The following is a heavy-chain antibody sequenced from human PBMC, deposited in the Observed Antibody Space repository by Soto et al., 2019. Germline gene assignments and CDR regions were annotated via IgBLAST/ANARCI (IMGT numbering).Heavy chain of an antibody. D-gene: IGHD3-10*01. CDR1: GGSISSNKNY. CDR3: SRRYSFGSGKYGVDV. J-gene: IGHJ6*02. V-gene: IGHV4-39*01. Sequence: SETLSLTCTVSGGSISSNKNYWGWIRQPPGKGLEWIGTISYSGSTYYNPSLNGRVIISADTSKNQFSLKLSSLTAADTAVYFCSRRYSFGSGKYGVDVWGQGTRGTVS. CDR2: ISYSGST.